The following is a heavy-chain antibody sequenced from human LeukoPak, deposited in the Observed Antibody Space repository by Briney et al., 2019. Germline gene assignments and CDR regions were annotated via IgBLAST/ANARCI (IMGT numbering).Heavy chain of an antibody. Sequence: GGSLRLSCAASGFTFSSYSMNWVRQAPGKGLEWVSSISSSSSYIYYADSVKGRFTISRDNAKNSLYLQMNSLRAEDTAVYYCARRLFGVVGGFDYWGQGTQVTVSS. J-gene: IGHJ4*02. CDR3: ARRLFGVVGGFDY. CDR1: GFTFSSYS. CDR2: ISSSSSYI. D-gene: IGHD3-10*01. V-gene: IGHV3-21*01.